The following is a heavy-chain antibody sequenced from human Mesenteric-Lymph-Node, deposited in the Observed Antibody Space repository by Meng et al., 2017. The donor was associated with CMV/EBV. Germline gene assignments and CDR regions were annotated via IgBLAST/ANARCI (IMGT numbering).Heavy chain of an antibody. J-gene: IGHJ5*02. CDR3: AQTSSDFWTGYYGNWFDP. V-gene: IGHV1-8*02. CDR1: YTFTSYD. Sequence: YTFTSYDINWVRQATGQGLEWMGWMDPNSGNTGYAQKFQGRVTMTRNTSISTAYMELSNLKSEDTAMYFCAQTSSDFWTGYYGNWFDPWGQGTLVTVSS. CDR2: MDPNSGNT. D-gene: IGHD3/OR15-3a*01.